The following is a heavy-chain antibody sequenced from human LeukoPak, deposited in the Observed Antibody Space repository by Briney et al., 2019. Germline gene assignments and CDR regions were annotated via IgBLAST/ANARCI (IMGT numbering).Heavy chain of an antibody. CDR3: ARHDYELGASDY. J-gene: IGHJ4*02. CDR1: GYTFTSYG. Sequence: ASVKVSCKASGYTFTSYGISWVRQAPGQGLEWMGWISAYNGNTNYAQKLQGRVTMTRDTSTSTVYMELSSLRSEDTAVYYCARHDYELGASDYWGQGTLVTVSS. D-gene: IGHD4-17*01. CDR2: ISAYNGNT. V-gene: IGHV1-18*01.